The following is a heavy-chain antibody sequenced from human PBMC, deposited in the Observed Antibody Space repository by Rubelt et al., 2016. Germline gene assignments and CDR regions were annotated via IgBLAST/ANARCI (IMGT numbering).Heavy chain of an antibody. D-gene: IGHD6-19*01. Sequence: QVQLQESGPGLVKPSETLSLTCTVSGGSISSYYWSWIRQPPGKGLEWIGYIYYSGSTNYNPSLKSRVTISVDTSKNQFSRRLISVPAAEPAVYYCARRYSNGLYWFFDLWGRGTLVTVSS. CDR3: ARRYSNGLYWFFDL. CDR1: GGSISSYY. V-gene: IGHV4-59*08. CDR2: IYYSGST. J-gene: IGHJ2*01.